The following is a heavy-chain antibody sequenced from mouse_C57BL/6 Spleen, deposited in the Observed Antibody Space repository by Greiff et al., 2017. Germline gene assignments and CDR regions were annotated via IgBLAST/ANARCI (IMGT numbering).Heavy chain of an antibody. J-gene: IGHJ3*01. CDR3: ARYSSYYYGSSSWFAY. V-gene: IGHV7-3*01. D-gene: IGHD1-1*01. Sequence: EVKLMESGGGLVQPGGSLSLSCAASGFTFTDYYMSWVRQPPGKALEWLGFIRNKANGYTTEYSASVKGRFTISRDNSQSILYLQMNALRAEDSATYYCARYSSYYYGSSSWFAYWGQGTLVTVSA. CDR2: IRNKANGYTT. CDR1: GFTFTDYY.